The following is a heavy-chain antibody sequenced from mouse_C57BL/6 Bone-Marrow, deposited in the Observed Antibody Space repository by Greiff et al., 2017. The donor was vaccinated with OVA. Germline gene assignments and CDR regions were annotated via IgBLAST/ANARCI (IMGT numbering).Heavy chain of an antibody. CDR1: GYTFTSYW. Sequence: QVQLKQPGAELVMPGASVKLSCKASGYTFTSYWMHWVKQRPGQGLEWIGEIDPSDSYTNYNQKFKGKSTLTVDKSSSTAYMQLSSLTSEDSAVYYCARSGYYGSFRFAYWGQGTLVTVSA. CDR2: IDPSDSYT. J-gene: IGHJ3*01. D-gene: IGHD1-1*01. V-gene: IGHV1-69*01. CDR3: ARSGYYGSFRFAY.